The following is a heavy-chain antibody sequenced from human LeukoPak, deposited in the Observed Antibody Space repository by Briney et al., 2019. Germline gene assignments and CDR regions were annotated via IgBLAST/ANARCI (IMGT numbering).Heavy chain of an antibody. CDR2: ISSSGSTI. CDR3: ARVSSGYSYGYVGY. J-gene: IGHJ4*02. CDR1: GFTFSSYG. Sequence: PGGTLRLSCAASGFTFSSYGMSWVRQAPGKGLEWVSYISSSGSTIYYADSVKGRFTISRDNAKNSLYLQMNSLRAEDTAVYYCARVSSGYSYGYVGYWGQGTLVTVSS. V-gene: IGHV3-48*04. D-gene: IGHD5-18*01.